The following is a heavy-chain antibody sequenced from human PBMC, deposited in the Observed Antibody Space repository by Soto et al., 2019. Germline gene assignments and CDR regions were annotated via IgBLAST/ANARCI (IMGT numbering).Heavy chain of an antibody. D-gene: IGHD6-6*01. V-gene: IGHV4-61*01. CDR3: AREYSNSPEAFDF. Sequence: SETLSLTCTVSGGSVDSDSYYWTWIRQPPGKGLEWIGYIYNSGRTNYNPSLESRVTISIDTSRNQFSLKLTSVTAADTAVFYCAREYSNSPEAFDFWGQGTLVTVSS. CDR2: IYNSGRT. CDR1: GGSVDSDSYY. J-gene: IGHJ4*02.